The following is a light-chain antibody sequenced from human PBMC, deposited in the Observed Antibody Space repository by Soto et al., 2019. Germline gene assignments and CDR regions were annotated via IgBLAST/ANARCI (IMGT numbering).Light chain of an antibody. CDR2: DTS. J-gene: IGKJ5*01. V-gene: IGKV3-15*01. CDR1: QSVSNY. CDR3: QQYSNWPPIT. Sequence: IVLTQSPGTLSLSPGERATLSCRASQSVSNYFAWYQQKPGQAPRLLIYDTSTRATGIPARFSGSGSGTEFTLTISSLQSEDFAVYYCQQYSNWPPITFGQGTRLEIK.